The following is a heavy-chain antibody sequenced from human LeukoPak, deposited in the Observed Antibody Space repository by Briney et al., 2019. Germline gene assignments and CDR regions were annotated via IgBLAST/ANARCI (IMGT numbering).Heavy chain of an antibody. CDR3: ARSGRGAFDY. Sequence: SETLSHTCTVSGGSISSGSYYWSWIRQPAGKGLEWIGRIYTSGSTNYNPSLKSRVTISVDTSKNQFSLKLSSVTAADTAVYYCARSGRGAFDYWGQGTLVTVSS. D-gene: IGHD3-10*01. CDR1: GGSISSGSYY. CDR2: IYTSGST. V-gene: IGHV4-61*02. J-gene: IGHJ4*02.